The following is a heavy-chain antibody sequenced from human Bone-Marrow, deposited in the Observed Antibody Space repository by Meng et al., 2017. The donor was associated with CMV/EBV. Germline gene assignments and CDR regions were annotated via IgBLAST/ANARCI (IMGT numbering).Heavy chain of an antibody. CDR2: ISWDGGST. D-gene: IGHD4-17*01. J-gene: IGHJ4*02. CDR3: AKDKHGDRPLGYFDH. V-gene: IGHV3-43D*03. Sequence: GGSLRLSCAASGFTFDDYAMHWVRQAPGKGLEWVSLISWDGGSTYYADSVKGRFTISRDNSKNSLYLQMNSLRAEDTALYYCAKDKHGDRPLGYFDHWGQGTLVTVSS. CDR1: GFTFDDYA.